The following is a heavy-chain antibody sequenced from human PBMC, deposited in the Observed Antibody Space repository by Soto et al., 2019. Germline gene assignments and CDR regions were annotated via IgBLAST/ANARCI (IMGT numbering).Heavy chain of an antibody. CDR1: GGTFSSYT. Sequence: QVQLVQSGAEVKKPGSSVKVSCKASGGTFSSYTISWVRQAPGQGLEWTGRIIPILSIANYAQKFQGRVPITADKSTGTAYMELSSLRSEDTAVYYCARDCSSTICYYYYYYYMDVWGKGTTVTVSS. J-gene: IGHJ6*03. D-gene: IGHD2-2*01. V-gene: IGHV1-69*08. CDR2: IIPILSIA. CDR3: ARDCSSTICYYYYYYYMDV.